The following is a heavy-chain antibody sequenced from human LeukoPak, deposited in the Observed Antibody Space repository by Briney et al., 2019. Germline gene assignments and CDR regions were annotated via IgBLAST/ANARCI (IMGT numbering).Heavy chain of an antibody. CDR1: GFTVSSTY. J-gene: IGHJ4*02. V-gene: IGHV3-53*01. CDR3: VKFREVSRDY. CDR2: LYSGGST. Sequence: GGSLRLSCAAYGFTVSSTYMSWVRQAPGKGLEWVSVLYSGGSTYYADSVKGRFTISRDNAKNTLYLQMTSLRAEDTALYYCVKFREVSRDYWGQGTLVTVSS. D-gene: IGHD4-11*01.